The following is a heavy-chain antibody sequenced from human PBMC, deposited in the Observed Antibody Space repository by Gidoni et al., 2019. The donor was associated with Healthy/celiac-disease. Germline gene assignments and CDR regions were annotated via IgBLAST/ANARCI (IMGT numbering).Heavy chain of an antibody. CDR3: ARDRPYYDILTGPTNNWFDP. J-gene: IGHJ5*02. D-gene: IGHD3-9*01. CDR2: ISAYNGNT. CDR1: GYTFTSYG. Sequence: QVQLVQSGAEVKKPGASVKVSCKASGYTFTSYGISWVRQAPGQGLEWMGWISAYNGNTNYAQKLQGRVTMTTDTSTSTAYMELRSLRSDDTAVYYCARDRPYYDILTGPTNNWFDPWGQGTLVTVSS. V-gene: IGHV1-18*04.